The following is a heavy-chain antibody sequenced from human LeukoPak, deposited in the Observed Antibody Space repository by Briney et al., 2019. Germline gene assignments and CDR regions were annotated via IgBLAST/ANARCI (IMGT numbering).Heavy chain of an antibody. D-gene: IGHD2-21*01. Sequence: ASVKVSCKVSGYTLTELSMHWVRQAPGKGLEWMGWISAYNGNTNYAQKLQGRVTMTTDTSTSTAYMELRSLRSDDTAVYYCARGVVVVGYFDYWGQGTLVTVSS. CDR2: ISAYNGNT. V-gene: IGHV1-18*01. CDR3: ARGVVVVGYFDY. CDR1: GYTLTELS. J-gene: IGHJ4*02.